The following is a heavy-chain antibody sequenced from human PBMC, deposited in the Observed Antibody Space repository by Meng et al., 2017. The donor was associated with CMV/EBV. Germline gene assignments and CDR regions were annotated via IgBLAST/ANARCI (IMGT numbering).Heavy chain of an antibody. J-gene: IGHJ4*02. V-gene: IGHV4-34*01. CDR2: INHSGST. CDR1: GCAFSGDY. CDR3: ARAKIMYYYDSSGYYYDY. Sequence: WGAGLFEPSETLFLTCAVYGCAFSGDYWSGIRQAPGKGLEWIGEINHSGSTNYNPSLKSRVTISVDTSKNQFSLKLSSVTAADTAVYYCARAKIMYYYDSSGYYYDYWGQGTLVTVSS. D-gene: IGHD3-22*01.